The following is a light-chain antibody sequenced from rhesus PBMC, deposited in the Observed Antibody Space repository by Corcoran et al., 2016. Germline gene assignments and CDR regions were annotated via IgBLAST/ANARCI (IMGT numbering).Light chain of an antibody. CDR3: YQHSSGYS. CDR1: QSVSSY. J-gene: IGKJ2*01. Sequence: QVILTQSPATLSLSPGERATLSCRASQSVSSYLAWYQPKPGQAPRLLIDGSSSRATGIPHRFRGSGSGTDCTPTISSLEPEDVGVYHCYQHSSGYSFGQGTKVEIK. V-gene: IGKV3-10*01. CDR2: GSS.